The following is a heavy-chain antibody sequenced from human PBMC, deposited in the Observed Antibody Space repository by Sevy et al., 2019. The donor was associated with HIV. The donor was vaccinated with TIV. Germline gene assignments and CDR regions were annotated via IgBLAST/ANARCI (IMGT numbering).Heavy chain of an antibody. CDR3: VRGPNCGVGGCQQISPYCLDV. J-gene: IGHJ6*03. D-gene: IGHD2-21*01. CDR1: GFAFSDHY. Sequence: GGSLRLSCAASGFAFSDHYVDWGRQAPGKGLEWVGRIRNRPNRYTTEHAASVEGRFTISRDDSRHSLYLQMTSLKTEDSAVYYCVRGPNCGVGGCQQISPYCLDVWGIGATVTVSS. CDR2: IRNRPNRYTT. V-gene: IGHV3-72*01.